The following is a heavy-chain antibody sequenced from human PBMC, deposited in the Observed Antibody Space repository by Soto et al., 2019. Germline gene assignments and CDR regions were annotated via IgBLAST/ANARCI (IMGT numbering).Heavy chain of an antibody. CDR2: IKQDGSEK. CDR1: GFTFSSYW. V-gene: IGHV3-7*01. J-gene: IGHJ4*01. D-gene: IGHD6-19*01. Sequence: GGSLRLSCAASGFTFSSYWMSWVRQASGKGLEWVANIKQDGSEKYYVDSVKGRFTLSRDDAKNSLQLQMSSLRDEDTAIYFCARVAYGNGWIFDYWGQGTLVTVSS. CDR3: ARVAYGNGWIFDY.